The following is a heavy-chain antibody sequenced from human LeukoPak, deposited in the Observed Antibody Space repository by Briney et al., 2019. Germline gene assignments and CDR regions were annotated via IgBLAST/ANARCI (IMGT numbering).Heavy chain of an antibody. CDR2: ISSSGSTI. Sequence: GGSLRLSCAASGFTFSSHEMNWVRQAPGKGLEWVLYISSSGSTIYYADSVKGRFTISKDNAKNSLYLQMNSLRAEDTAVYYCARAEPYYYGSGSYVYWGQGTLVTVSS. CDR3: ARAEPYYYGSGSYVY. J-gene: IGHJ4*02. D-gene: IGHD3-10*01. CDR1: GFTFSSHE. V-gene: IGHV3-48*03.